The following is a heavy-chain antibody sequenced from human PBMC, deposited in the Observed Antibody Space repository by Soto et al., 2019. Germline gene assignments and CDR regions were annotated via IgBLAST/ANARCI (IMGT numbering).Heavy chain of an antibody. J-gene: IGHJ4*02. V-gene: IGHV4-38-2*01. CDR3: ARGLQYGGNSAY. CDR1: GYSISSGYY. D-gene: IGHD2-21*02. CDR2: IFHSGST. Sequence: SETLSRTCVVSGYSISSGYYWCFIRQPPGKGLEWIASIFHSGSTYYNPSLKSRVTISVDTSKNQFSLKLSSVTAADTAVYYCARGLQYGGNSAYWGQGTQVTVSS.